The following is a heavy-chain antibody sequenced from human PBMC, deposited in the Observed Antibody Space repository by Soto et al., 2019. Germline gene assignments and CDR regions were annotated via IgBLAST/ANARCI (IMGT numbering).Heavy chain of an antibody. CDR2: IAHDGSNQ. CDR1: GFTFSSYG. J-gene: IGHJ4*02. V-gene: IGHV3-30*03. Sequence: QVQLVESGGGVVQPGKSLRLSCAASGFTFSSYGMQWVRQAPGKGLDWMAVIAHDGSNQYYTDSVNGRFTISRDNSKNPLYLQMDSLRPEDTAVYFCARSRVGSSWYEGDSWGQGTLVTVSS. CDR3: ARSRVGSSWYEGDS. D-gene: IGHD6-13*01.